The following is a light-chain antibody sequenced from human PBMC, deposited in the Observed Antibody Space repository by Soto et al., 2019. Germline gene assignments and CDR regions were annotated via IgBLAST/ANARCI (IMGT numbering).Light chain of an antibody. V-gene: IGKV1-5*03. CDR3: QQYNTYPLS. J-gene: IGKJ4*01. CDR1: QSISTW. Sequence: DIQMTQSPSTLSASVGDRVTITCRASQSISTWLAWYQQKPGKAPKLLIYKASNLEGGVPSRFSGSGSGTEFTITINSLQPDDFATYYCQQYNTYPLSFGGGTKVAIK. CDR2: KAS.